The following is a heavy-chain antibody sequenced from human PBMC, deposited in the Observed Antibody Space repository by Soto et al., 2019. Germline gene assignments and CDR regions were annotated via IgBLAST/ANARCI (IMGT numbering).Heavy chain of an antibody. D-gene: IGHD6-6*01. Sequence: EVQLLESGGGLVRPGESLRLSCAASGFTFSSYAMSWVRQTPGKGLEWVSVISGSDDSTYYADSVKGRFTISRDNSKNTLYLQMNSLRAEDTAVYYCAKRSSSSTFDYRGQGTLVTVSS. CDR1: GFTFSSYA. J-gene: IGHJ4*02. CDR3: AKRSSSSTFDY. CDR2: ISGSDDST. V-gene: IGHV3-23*01.